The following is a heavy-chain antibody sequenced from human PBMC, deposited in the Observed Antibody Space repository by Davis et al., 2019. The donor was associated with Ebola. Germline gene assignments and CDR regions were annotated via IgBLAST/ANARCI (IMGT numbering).Heavy chain of an antibody. D-gene: IGHD6-19*01. CDR1: GYTFTSYG. Sequence: ASVKVSCKASGYTFTSYGLSWVRQAPGQGLEWMGWVSAYSGNADYAQKFQGRVTMTRDTSTNTAYMELRSLRSDDTAVYYCARGRIAVAGVQPRALNRNWFDPWGQGTLVTVSS. CDR3: ARGRIAVAGVQPRALNRNWFDP. V-gene: IGHV1-18*01. J-gene: IGHJ5*02. CDR2: VSAYSGNA.